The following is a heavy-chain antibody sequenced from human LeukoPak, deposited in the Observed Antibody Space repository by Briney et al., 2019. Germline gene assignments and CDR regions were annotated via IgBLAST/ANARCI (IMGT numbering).Heavy chain of an antibody. CDR2: MNPNSGNT. J-gene: IGHJ3*02. V-gene: IGHV1-8*03. CDR3: ARGDQLDAFDI. D-gene: IGHD1-1*01. CDR1: GYTFTSYD. Sequence: EASVKVSCKASGYTFTSYDINWVRQATGQGLEWMGWMNPNSGNTGYAQKFQGRVTITRNTSISTAYMELSSLRPEDTAVYYCARGDQLDAFDIWGQGTMVTVSS.